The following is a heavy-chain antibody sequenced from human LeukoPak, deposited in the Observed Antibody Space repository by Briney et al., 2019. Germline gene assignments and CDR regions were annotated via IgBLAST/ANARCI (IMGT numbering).Heavy chain of an antibody. J-gene: IGHJ4*02. CDR3: ARDRGEGSYDPFDY. CDR1: GYTFTGYY. V-gene: IGHV1-2*02. Sequence: ASVKVSCKASGYTFTGYYMHWVRQAPGQGLGWMGWINPNSGGTNYARKFQGRVTMTRDTSISTAYMELRSLRSDDTAVYYCARDRGEGSYDPFDYWGQGTLVTVSS. CDR2: INPNSGGT. D-gene: IGHD1-26*01.